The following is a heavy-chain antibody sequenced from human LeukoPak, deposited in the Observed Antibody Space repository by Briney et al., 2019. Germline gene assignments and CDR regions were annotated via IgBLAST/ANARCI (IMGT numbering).Heavy chain of an antibody. Sequence: GGSLRLSCVASGFTFSTYWMSWVRQAPGKGLEWVANIRQDGSEKYYVDSVKGRFIISRDNAKNLLYLQMNTLRDDDTAVYYCARVIDGALIDYWGQGTLVTVSS. CDR3: ARVIDGALIDY. D-gene: IGHD5-24*01. CDR1: GFTFSTYW. V-gene: IGHV3-7*01. CDR2: IRQDGSEK. J-gene: IGHJ4*02.